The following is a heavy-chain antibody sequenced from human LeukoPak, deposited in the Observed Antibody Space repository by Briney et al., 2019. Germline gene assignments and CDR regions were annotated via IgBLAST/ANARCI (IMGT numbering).Heavy chain of an antibody. J-gene: IGHJ3*02. Sequence: ASVKVSCKASGYTFTSYGISWVRQAPGQGLEWMGWISAYNGNTNYAQKLQGRVTMTTDTSTSTAYMELRSLRSDDTALYYSAQPTSSAFDIWGQGTMVTVSS. CDR3: AQPTSSAFDI. D-gene: IGHD4-11*01. V-gene: IGHV1-18*01. CDR1: GYTFTSYG. CDR2: ISAYNGNT.